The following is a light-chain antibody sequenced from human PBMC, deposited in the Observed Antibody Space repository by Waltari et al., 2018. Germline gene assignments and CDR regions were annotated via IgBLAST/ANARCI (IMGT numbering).Light chain of an antibody. CDR3: QQYYSTPLT. J-gene: IGKJ1*01. V-gene: IGKV4-1*01. CDR2: WAS. Sequence: DIVMTQSPDSLAVSLGARAHINCKSSQSVLYSSNNKNYLAWYQQKPRQPPKPLIYWASTRESGVPDRFSGSGSGTDFTLTISSLQAEDVAVYYCQQYYSTPLTFGQGTKVEIK. CDR1: QSVLYSSNNKNY.